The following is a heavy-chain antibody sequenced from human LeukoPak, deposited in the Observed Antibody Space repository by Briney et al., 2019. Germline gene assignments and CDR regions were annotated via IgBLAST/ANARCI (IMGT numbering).Heavy chain of an antibody. CDR3: ATWRYRTSWYSGSFDS. D-gene: IGHD2-2*01. Sequence: PGESLRISCKGSGYTFARYWIGWVRQMPGKGLEWMGIIYPGDSDTRYSPSFQGQGTISADKSITTAYLQWSSLKASDTAIYYCATWRYRTSWYSGSFDSWGQGTLVSVSS. V-gene: IGHV5-51*01. J-gene: IGHJ5*01. CDR2: IYPGDSDT. CDR1: GYTFARYW.